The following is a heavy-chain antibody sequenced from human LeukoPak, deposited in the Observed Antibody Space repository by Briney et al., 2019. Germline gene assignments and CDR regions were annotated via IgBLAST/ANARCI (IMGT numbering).Heavy chain of an antibody. V-gene: IGHV4-34*01. Sequence: PSETLSLTCAVYGGSFSGYYWSWIRQPPGKGLEWIGEINHSGSTNCNPSLKSRVTISVDTSKNQFSLKLSSVTAADTAVYYCARAKPGNWFDPWGQGTLVTVSS. CDR2: INHSGST. CDR1: GGSFSGYY. CDR3: ARAKPGNWFDP. D-gene: IGHD1-14*01. J-gene: IGHJ5*02.